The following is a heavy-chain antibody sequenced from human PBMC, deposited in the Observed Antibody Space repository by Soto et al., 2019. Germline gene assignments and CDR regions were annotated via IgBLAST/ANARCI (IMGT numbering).Heavy chain of an antibody. Sequence: ASVKVSCKASGYTFSSYDINWVRQATGQGLEWMGWVNPNSGDTGYAQKFQGRVTLTRNTSINTAYIELSSLTSDVTAVYYCATSGGGWYLYWGQGTLVTVSS. CDR2: VNPNSGDT. CDR3: ATSGGGWYLY. V-gene: IGHV1-8*01. CDR1: GYTFSSYD. J-gene: IGHJ4*02. D-gene: IGHD6-19*01.